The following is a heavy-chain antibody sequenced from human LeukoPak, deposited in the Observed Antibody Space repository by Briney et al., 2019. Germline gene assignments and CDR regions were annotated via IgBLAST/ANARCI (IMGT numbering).Heavy chain of an antibody. CDR1: GFTFSSYT. J-gene: IGHJ4*02. V-gene: IGHV3-48*02. CDR3: VRDHKWGFDY. Sequence: GGSLRLSCAASGFTFSSYTMNWVRQAPGKGLEWVSYIRSSDNVISYGDSVKGRFTISKDNAKNSLYLQMNSLRDEGTAVYYCVRDHKWGFDYWGQGTLVTVSS. D-gene: IGHD1-26*01. CDR2: IRSSDNVI.